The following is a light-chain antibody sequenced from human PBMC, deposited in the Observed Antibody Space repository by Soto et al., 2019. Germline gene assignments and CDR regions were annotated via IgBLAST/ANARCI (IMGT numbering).Light chain of an antibody. CDR3: QQSYSRPRT. CDR2: TAC. CDR1: QSISSY. V-gene: IGKV1-39*01. Sequence: DIQMTQSPSSLSASVGDRVTITCRASQSISSYLNWYQQKPGKAPNLLIYTACSLESGVPSRFSGSGSGTDFTLTIASLQPEDFATYFCQQSYSRPRTFGQGTKVDIK. J-gene: IGKJ1*01.